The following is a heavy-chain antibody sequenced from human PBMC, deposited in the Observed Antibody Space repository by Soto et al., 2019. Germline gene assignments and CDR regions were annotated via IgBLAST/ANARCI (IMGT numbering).Heavy chain of an antibody. CDR1: GYTFTSYD. CDR2: MNPNSGNT. D-gene: IGHD3-22*01. V-gene: IGHV1-8*01. Sequence: QVQLVQSGAEVKKPGASVKVSCKASGYTFTSYDINWVRQATGQGLEWMGWMNPNSGNTGYAQKFQGRVTMTRNTSISTAYMELSSLRSEDTAVYYCARVDSSGYYPFYYYYGMDVWGQGTTVTVSS. CDR3: ARVDSSGYYPFYYYYGMDV. J-gene: IGHJ6*02.